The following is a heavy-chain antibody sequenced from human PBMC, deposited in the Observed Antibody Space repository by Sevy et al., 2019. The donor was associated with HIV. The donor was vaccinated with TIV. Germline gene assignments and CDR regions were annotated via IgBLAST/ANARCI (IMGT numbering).Heavy chain of an antibody. J-gene: IGHJ4*02. V-gene: IGHV3-7*01. CDR1: GFTFSNFW. CDR2: IKEDGGEK. Sequence: GGSLRLSCAASGFTFSNFWMGWVRQAPGKGLEWVANIKEDGGEKYYVDSVKGRFTISRDNTKNSLYLQMTSLRAEDTAIYYCARDTSGSHSSMGGLDYWGQGTLVTVSS. CDR3: ARDTSGSHSSMGGLDY. D-gene: IGHD1-26*01.